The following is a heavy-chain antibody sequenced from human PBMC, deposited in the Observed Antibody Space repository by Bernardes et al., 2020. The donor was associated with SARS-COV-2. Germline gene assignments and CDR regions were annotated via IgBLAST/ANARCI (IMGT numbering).Heavy chain of an antibody. D-gene: IGHD3-10*01. CDR3: ERDQGLEYFGELMTDY. Sequence: ASVKVSCKASGYTFTGYYLHWVRQAPGQGREWLGWINPNSGCTSYALRSQDRVTMTRDTSISTAFMELTRLTSDDTAVYYCERDQGLEYFGELMTDYWGQGTLVTVSS. CDR2: INPNSGCT. CDR1: GYTFTGYY. J-gene: IGHJ4*02. V-gene: IGHV1-2*02.